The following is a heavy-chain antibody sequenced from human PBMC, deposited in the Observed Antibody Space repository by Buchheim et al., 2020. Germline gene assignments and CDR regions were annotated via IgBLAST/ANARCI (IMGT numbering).Heavy chain of an antibody. CDR3: AREHDDSSSFARWFDP. D-gene: IGHD6-13*01. Sequence: QLQLQESGSGLVKPSQTLSLTCAVSGGSISSGGYSWSWIRQPPGKGLEWIGYIYHSGSPYYNPSLKSRVTISVDRSKNQSSLKLSSVTAADTAVYYCAREHDDSSSFARWFDPWGQGTL. J-gene: IGHJ5*02. CDR2: IYHSGSP. CDR1: GGSISSGGYS. V-gene: IGHV4-30-2*01.